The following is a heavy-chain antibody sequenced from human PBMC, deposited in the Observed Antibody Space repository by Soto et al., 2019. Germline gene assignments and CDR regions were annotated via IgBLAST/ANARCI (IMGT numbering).Heavy chain of an antibody. Sequence: QVQLQQWGAGLLKPSETLSLTCAVYGGSFSGYYWSWIRQPPGKGLEWIGEINHSGSTNYNPSLKSRVTISVDTSKNKFSLKLSSVTAADTAVYYCARGQDIVVVVAATHSSSQLDSWGQGTLVTVSS. CDR3: ARGQDIVVVVAATHSSSQLDS. CDR1: GGSFSGYY. D-gene: IGHD2-15*01. CDR2: INHSGST. J-gene: IGHJ4*02. V-gene: IGHV4-34*01.